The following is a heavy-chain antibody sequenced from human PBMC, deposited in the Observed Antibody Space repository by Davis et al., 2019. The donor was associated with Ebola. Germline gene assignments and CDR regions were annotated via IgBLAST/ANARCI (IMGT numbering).Heavy chain of an antibody. D-gene: IGHD3-3*01. V-gene: IGHV4-59*01. Sequence: PSETLSLTCTVSGGSISGYFWSWIRQPPGKGLQWIGYIYYSGSTNYNPSLKSRVTISVDTSKNQFSLKLSSVTAADTAVYYCARVYRWGAPYDFWSGYYLDYWGQGTLVTVSS. CDR3: ARVYRWGAPYDFWSGYYLDY. J-gene: IGHJ4*02. CDR2: IYYSGST. CDR1: GGSISGYF.